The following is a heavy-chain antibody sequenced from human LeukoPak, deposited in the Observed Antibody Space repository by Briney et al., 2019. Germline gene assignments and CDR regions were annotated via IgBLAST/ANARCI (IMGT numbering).Heavy chain of an antibody. CDR3: ARDFSWSVDY. J-gene: IGHJ4*02. D-gene: IGHD6-13*01. Sequence: XHIHWVRQAPGQGLEWMGIIKHSGGSTTYAQKFQGRLTMTRDTSTGTVNMELSSLTSEDTAVYYCARDFSWSVDYWGQGALVTVSS. V-gene: IGHV1-46*01. CDR1: XH. CDR2: IKHSGGST.